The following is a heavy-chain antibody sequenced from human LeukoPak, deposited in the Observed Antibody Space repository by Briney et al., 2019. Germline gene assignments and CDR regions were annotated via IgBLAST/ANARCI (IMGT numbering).Heavy chain of an antibody. CDR1: GYTFTDHY. D-gene: IGHD3-10*01. Sequence: ASVKVSCKTSGYTFTDHYIHWIRQTPRRGLEWLGWINPQRESTDSAQNFQGRLTMTRDTSINTAYMELFSLTSDDTAIYYCARSTLIMIRGAVDYWGQGSLVAVSS. V-gene: IGHV1-2*02. J-gene: IGHJ4*02. CDR2: INPQREST. CDR3: ARSTLIMIRGAVDY.